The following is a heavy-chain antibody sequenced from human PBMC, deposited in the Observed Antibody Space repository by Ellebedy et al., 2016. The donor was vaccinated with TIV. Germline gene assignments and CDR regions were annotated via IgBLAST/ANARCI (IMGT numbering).Heavy chain of an antibody. D-gene: IGHD2-15*01. CDR3: AAGLGYCSGGSCEDY. J-gene: IGHJ4*02. CDR2: ISAYNGNT. Sequence: ASVKVSXKASGGTFSSYAISWVRQAPGQGLEWMGWISAYNGNTNYAQKLQGRVTMTTDTSTSTAYMELSSLRSEDTAVYYCAAGLGYCSGGSCEDYWGQGTLVTVSS. CDR1: GGTFSSYA. V-gene: IGHV1-18*01.